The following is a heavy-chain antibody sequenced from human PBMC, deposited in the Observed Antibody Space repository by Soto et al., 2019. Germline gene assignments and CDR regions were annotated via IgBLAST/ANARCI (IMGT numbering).Heavy chain of an antibody. CDR2: ISGSGGST. V-gene: IGHV3-23*01. D-gene: IGHD2-15*01. Sequence: GGSLRLSCAASGFTFSSYAMSWVRQAPGKGLEWVSAISGSGGSTYYADSVKGRFTISRDNSRNTLYLQMNSLRAEDTAVYYCAKSGAKDTSYYYMDVWGKGTTVTVSS. J-gene: IGHJ6*03. CDR1: GFTFSSYA. CDR3: AKSGAKDTSYYYMDV.